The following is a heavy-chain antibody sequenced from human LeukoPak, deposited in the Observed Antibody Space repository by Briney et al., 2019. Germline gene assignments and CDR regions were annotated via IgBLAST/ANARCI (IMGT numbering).Heavy chain of an antibody. J-gene: IGHJ4*02. D-gene: IGHD2/OR15-2a*01. V-gene: IGHV3-15*01. Sequence: GGSLRLSCAASGFTFSDAWMTWVRQTPGKGLEWVGRIKQIRNGGTTDYAAPVKGRFTISRDDSINTLYLQMNSLKTEDTAVYYCAIGFSTTSHDGYWGQGTLVTVCS. CDR1: GFTFSDAW. CDR2: IKQIRNGGTT. CDR3: AIGFSTTSHDGY.